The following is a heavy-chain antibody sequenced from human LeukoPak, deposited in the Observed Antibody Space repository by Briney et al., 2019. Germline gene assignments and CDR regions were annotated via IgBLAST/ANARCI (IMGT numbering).Heavy chain of an antibody. CDR2: IYHRGST. V-gene: IGHV4-30-2*01. D-gene: IGHD6-6*01. CDR1: GGSISSGGYS. Sequence: SQTLSLTCAVSGGSISSGGYSWSWIRQPPGKGLEWIGYIYHRGSTNSNPSLKSRVTISIDTSKSQFSLKLSSVTAADTAVYYCARQWGYTSSSERANWFDPWGQGTLVTVSS. CDR3: ARQWGYTSSSERANWFDP. J-gene: IGHJ5*02.